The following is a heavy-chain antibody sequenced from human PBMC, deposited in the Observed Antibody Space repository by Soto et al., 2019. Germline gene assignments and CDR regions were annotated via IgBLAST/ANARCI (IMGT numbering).Heavy chain of an antibody. V-gene: IGHV1-8*01. CDR2: MNPYNGNT. CDR3: ARRKERSGPHYFDY. CDR1: GYTFHTYE. J-gene: IGHJ4*02. Sequence: SVKVSCKASGYTFHTYEIYWMRQASGQGLEWMGWMNPYNGNTGYAQKFQGRVTVTRNTSISTVYMELSGLRPDDTAVYYCARRKERSGPHYFDYWGQGSQVTVSS.